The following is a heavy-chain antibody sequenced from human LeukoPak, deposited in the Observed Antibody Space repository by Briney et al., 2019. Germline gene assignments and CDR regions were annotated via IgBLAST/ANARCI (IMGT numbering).Heavy chain of an antibody. CDR1: GFTFDDYT. Sequence: GGSLRLSCAASGFTFDDYTMHWVRQAPGKGLEWVSLISWDGGSTYYADSVKGRFTISRDNSKNSLYLQMNSLRTEDTALYYCAKDLEMATITTSGDYWGQGTLVTVSS. CDR3: AKDLEMATITTSGDY. D-gene: IGHD5-24*01. V-gene: IGHV3-43*01. CDR2: ISWDGGST. J-gene: IGHJ4*02.